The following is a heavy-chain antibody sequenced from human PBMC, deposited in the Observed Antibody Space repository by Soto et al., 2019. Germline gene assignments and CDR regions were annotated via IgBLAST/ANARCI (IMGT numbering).Heavy chain of an antibody. J-gene: IGHJ5*02. CDR3: ARDGWDIVVVPAAKGGLNWFDT. V-gene: IGHV1-69*13. Sequence: SVKVSCKASGGTFSSYAISWVRQAPGQGLEWMGGIIPIFGTANYAQKFQGRVTITADESTSTAYMELSSLRSEDTAVYYCARDGWDIVVVPAAKGGLNWFDTWGQGTLVTVSS. CDR1: GGTFSSYA. CDR2: IIPIFGTA. D-gene: IGHD2-2*01.